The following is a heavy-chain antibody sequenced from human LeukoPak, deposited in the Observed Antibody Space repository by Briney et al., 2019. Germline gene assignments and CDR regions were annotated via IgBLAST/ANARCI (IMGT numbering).Heavy chain of an antibody. J-gene: IGHJ4*02. CDR3: ARGFYGAGSYFDY. D-gene: IGHD3-10*01. CDR2: IFHTGHT. CDR1: SGSISSGDFP. Sequence: SQTLSLTCGVSSGSISSGDFPWSWIRQPPGKGLEWIGYIFHTGHTSYNPSLTSRVTISVAMSKNQLSLRLTSVTASDTAVYYCARGFYGAGSYFDYWGQGTLVTVSS. V-gene: IGHV4-30-2*01.